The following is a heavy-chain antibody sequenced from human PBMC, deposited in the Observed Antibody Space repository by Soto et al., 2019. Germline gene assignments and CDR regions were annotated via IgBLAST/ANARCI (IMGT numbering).Heavy chain of an antibody. CDR1: GYTFTYFY. D-gene: IGHD1-20*01. Sequence: SVKVSCKSSGYTFTYFYIHWVRQAPGQGLEWVGWINPKNGGINYPQKFQGRVTMTRDTSVNPSYMDLHRMNFDDSAIYDCGRGQSVLYLDLWGRGTQVTVSS. J-gene: IGHJ1*01. CDR2: INPKNGGI. V-gene: IGHV1-2*02. CDR3: GRGQSVLYLDL.